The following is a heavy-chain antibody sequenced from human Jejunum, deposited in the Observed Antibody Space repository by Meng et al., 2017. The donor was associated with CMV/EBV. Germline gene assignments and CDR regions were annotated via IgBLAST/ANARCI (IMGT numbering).Heavy chain of an antibody. D-gene: IGHD6-25*01. CDR2: IGYSGTEI. CDR3: ARLTSSSVPSP. V-gene: IGHV3-11*01. J-gene: IGHJ5*02. CDR1: GFTLRDFY. Sequence: SCAASGFTLRDFYMTWIRQAPGKGLEWLSYIGYSGTEIHYADSVRGRFTISRDNAKNSLYLQMSSLRAEDTATYFCARLTSSSVPSPWGQGTLVTVSS.